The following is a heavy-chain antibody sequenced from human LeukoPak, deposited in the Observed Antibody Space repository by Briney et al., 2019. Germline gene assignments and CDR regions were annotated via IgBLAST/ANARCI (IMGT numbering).Heavy chain of an antibody. V-gene: IGHV4-34*01. D-gene: IGHD4-23*01. J-gene: IGHJ3*01. CDR1: GGAFSSYN. CDR2: IDHSGST. CDR3: ARVLLVTPVAAFDV. Sequence: SETLSLTCAVYGGAFSSYNWSWIRQPPGKGLEWIGQIDHSGSTNFNPSLKSRVTMSVDTTKKRVSLNLNSVTAADTAVYYCARVLLVTPVAAFDVWGQGTMVAVSS.